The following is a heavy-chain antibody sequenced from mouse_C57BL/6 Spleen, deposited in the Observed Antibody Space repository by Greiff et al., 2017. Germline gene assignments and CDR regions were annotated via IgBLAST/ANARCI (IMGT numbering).Heavy chain of an antibody. CDR2: IDPANGNP. D-gene: IGHD2-4*01. CDR1: GFNIKNTY. CDR3: AREGNYDSYFDY. V-gene: IGHV14-3*01. J-gene: IGHJ2*01. Sequence: VQLQQSVAELVRPGASVKLSCTASGFNIKNTYMHWVKQRHEQGLEWIGRIDPANGNPKYAPKFQGKATLTADTSSNTAYMQLISLTSEDTAIDYCAREGNYDSYFDYWGQGTTLTVSS.